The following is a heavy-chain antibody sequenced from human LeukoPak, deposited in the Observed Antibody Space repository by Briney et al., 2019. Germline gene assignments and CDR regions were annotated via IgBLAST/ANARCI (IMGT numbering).Heavy chain of an antibody. CDR1: GGSISSSSYY. Sequence: SSETLSLTCTVSGGSISSSSYYWGWIRQPPGKGLEWIGSIYYSGSTYYNPSLKSRVTISVDTSKNQFSLKLNSVTAADTAVYYCARLRTSDAFDIWGQGTMVTVSS. D-gene: IGHD2-2*01. CDR2: IYYSGST. J-gene: IGHJ3*02. CDR3: ARLRTSDAFDI. V-gene: IGHV4-39*01.